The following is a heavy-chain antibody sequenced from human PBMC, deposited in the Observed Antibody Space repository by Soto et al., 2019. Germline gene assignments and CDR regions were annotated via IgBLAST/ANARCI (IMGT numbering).Heavy chain of an antibody. Sequence: PGGSLRLSCAASGFTFSSYWMHWVRQAPGKGLVWVSRINSDGSSTSYADSVKGRFTISRDNAKNTLYLQMNSLRAEDTAVYYCARDRAGIVGLYQRSGNWFDPWGQGTLVTVSS. CDR1: GFTFSSYW. D-gene: IGHD2-8*01. J-gene: IGHJ5*02. CDR3: ARDRAGIVGLYQRSGNWFDP. V-gene: IGHV3-74*01. CDR2: INSDGSST.